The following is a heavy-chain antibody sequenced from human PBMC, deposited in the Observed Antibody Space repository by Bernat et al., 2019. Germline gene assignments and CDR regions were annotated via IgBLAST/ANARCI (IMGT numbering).Heavy chain of an antibody. J-gene: IGHJ4*02. CDR3: ARARYSSSPSMGY. Sequence: QVQLVESGGGVVQPGRSLRLSCAASGFTFSSYGMHWVRQAPGKGLEWVAVIWYDGSNKYYADSVKGRFTISRDNSKNTLYLQMNSLRAADTAVYYCARARYSSSPSMGYWGQGTLVTVSS. D-gene: IGHD6-6*01. V-gene: IGHV3-33*01. CDR2: IWYDGSNK. CDR1: GFTFSSYG.